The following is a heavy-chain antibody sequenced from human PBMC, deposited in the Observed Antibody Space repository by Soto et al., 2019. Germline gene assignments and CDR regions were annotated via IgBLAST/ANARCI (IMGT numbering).Heavy chain of an antibody. V-gene: IGHV1-69*01. D-gene: IGHD2-2*01. Sequence: QVQLMQSGAEVKKPGSSVKVSCKASGGTFGNYGINWVRQAPGQGPEWMGGIVPMVGTANYAQNFQGRVTITADESTSTAYMELSSLRSEDTAVYYCARSPVVAVPGARSHYYYYGMDVWGQGTTVTVSS. J-gene: IGHJ6*02. CDR1: GGTFGNYG. CDR2: IVPMVGTA. CDR3: ARSPVVAVPGARSHYYYYGMDV.